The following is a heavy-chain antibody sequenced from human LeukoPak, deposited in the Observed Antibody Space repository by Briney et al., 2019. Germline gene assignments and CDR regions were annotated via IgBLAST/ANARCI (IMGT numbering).Heavy chain of an antibody. CDR3: ARGLPAFDY. CDR1: GFTFSDYS. V-gene: IGHV3-48*02. J-gene: IGHJ4*02. CDR2: ISGSARTI. D-gene: IGHD2-2*01. Sequence: GRSLRLSCAASGFTFSDYSMNWVREAPQKGLECVSYISGSARTIYYADAVKRRFNVPRDNPNKSLFVQINSLRDEYTALYYCARGLPAFDYWGQGTLVTVSS.